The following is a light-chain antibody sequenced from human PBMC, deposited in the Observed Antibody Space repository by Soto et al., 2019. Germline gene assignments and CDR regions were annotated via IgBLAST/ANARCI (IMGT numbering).Light chain of an antibody. J-gene: IGKJ1*01. V-gene: IGKV1-8*01. CDR2: AAS. CDR1: QGISSY. Sequence: AIRMTQSPSSFSASTGDRVTITCRASQGISSYLAWYQQKPGKAPKLLIYAASTLQSGVPSRFSGSGSGTDFTLTISGLQSEDCATYYGQQDYSYPQTFGQGTKVEIK. CDR3: QQDYSYPQT.